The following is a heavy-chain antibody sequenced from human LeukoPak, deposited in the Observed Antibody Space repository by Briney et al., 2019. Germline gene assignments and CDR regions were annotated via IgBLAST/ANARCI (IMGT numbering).Heavy chain of an antibody. V-gene: IGHV3-30*02. D-gene: IGHD3-10*01. CDR2: IRYDGGNK. CDR1: GFTFSSYG. J-gene: IGHJ5*01. Sequence: GGSLRLSCAASGFTFSSYGMHWVRQAPGKGLEWVAFIRYDGGNKYYADSVKGRFTISSDNSKNTLYLQMNSLRAEDTAVHYCARARRSGGITLIRGVKDRGWFDSWGQGTLVTVSS. CDR3: ARARRSGGITLIRGVKDRGWFDS.